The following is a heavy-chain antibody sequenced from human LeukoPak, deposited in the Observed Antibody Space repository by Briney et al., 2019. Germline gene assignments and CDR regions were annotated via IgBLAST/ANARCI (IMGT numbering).Heavy chain of an antibody. V-gene: IGHV3-7*01. D-gene: IGHD6-13*01. CDR1: GFTFSSYW. Sequence: GGSLRLSCAASGFTFSSYWMSWVRQAPGKGLEWVANIKQDGSEKYYVDSVKGRFTISRDNAKNSLYLQMNSLRAEDTAVYYCAILRGGSSWPFDYWGQRTLVTVSS. J-gene: IGHJ4*02. CDR3: AILRGGSSWPFDY. CDR2: IKQDGSEK.